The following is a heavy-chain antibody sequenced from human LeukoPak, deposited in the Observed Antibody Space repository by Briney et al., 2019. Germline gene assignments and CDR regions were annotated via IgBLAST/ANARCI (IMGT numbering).Heavy chain of an antibody. CDR1: GGSIGSGSYY. CDR2: IYTSGST. J-gene: IGHJ3*02. D-gene: IGHD7-27*01. V-gene: IGHV4-61*02. CDR3: ARQITGVRGAHAFDI. Sequence: SETLSLTCTVSGGSIGSGSYYWSWIRQPAGKGLEWIGRIYTSGSTNYNPSLKSRVTISVDTSKNQFSPKLSSVTAADTAVYYCARQITGVRGAHAFDIWGQGTMVTVSS.